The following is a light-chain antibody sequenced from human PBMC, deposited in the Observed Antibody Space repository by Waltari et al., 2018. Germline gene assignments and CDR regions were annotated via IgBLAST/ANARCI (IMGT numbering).Light chain of an antibody. J-gene: IGKJ4*01. CDR2: SAS. V-gene: IGKV1-39*01. Sequence: IQMTQSPSSLSVSVGDRVPLTCRASKNIKSYVNWYQQHPGKAPKVLIYSASTLQSGVSSRFRGRGSGTEITLTISSLQPEDFATYYCQQSHSAPLTFGGGTRVDFK. CDR1: KNIKSY. CDR3: QQSHSAPLT.